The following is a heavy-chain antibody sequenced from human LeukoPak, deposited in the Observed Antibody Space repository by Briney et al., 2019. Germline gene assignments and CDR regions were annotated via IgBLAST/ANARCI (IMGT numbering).Heavy chain of an antibody. V-gene: IGHV4-61*02. CDR2: IYTSGST. CDR1: GGSISSGSYY. J-gene: IGHJ4*02. D-gene: IGHD5-12*01. Sequence: SETLSLTCTVSGGSISSGSYYWSWIRQPAGKGLEWIGRIYTSGSTNYNPSLKSRVTISVDTSKNQFSLKLSSVTAADTAVYYCARDGGYDTDWGQGTLVTVSS. CDR3: ARDGGYDTD.